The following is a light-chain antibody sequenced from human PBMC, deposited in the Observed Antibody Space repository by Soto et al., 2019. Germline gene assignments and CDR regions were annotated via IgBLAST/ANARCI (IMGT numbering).Light chain of an antibody. J-gene: IGKJ2*01. CDR1: QNVNIW. Sequence: DIQVTQSPSTLSAYVGDRVIITCRASQNVNIWLAWYQQRPRKAPKLLIYKTSSLESGVPSRFSGSGSATEFTLTISSLEPDDFGTYFCLQYNSFPSTFGQGTKLEIK. CDR3: LQYNSFPST. CDR2: KTS. V-gene: IGKV1-5*03.